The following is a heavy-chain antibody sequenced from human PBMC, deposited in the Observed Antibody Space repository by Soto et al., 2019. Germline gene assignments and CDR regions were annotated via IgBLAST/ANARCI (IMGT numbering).Heavy chain of an antibody. CDR2: ISYDGSNK. D-gene: IGHD5-12*01. CDR3: ARDGPASEIVATKYPLDY. J-gene: IGHJ4*02. V-gene: IGHV3-30-3*01. Sequence: QVQLVESGGGVVQPGRSLRLSCAASGFTFSSYAMHWVRQAPGKGLEWVAVISYDGSNKYYADSVKGRFTISRDNSKNTLYLQMNSLRAEDTAVYYCARDGPASEIVATKYPLDYWGQGTLVTVSS. CDR1: GFTFSSYA.